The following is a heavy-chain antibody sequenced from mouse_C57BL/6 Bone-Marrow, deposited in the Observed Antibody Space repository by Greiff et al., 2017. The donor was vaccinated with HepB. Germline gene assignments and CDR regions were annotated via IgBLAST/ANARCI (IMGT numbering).Heavy chain of an antibody. Sequence: QAQLQQPGAELVKPGASVKLSCKASGYTFTSYWMHWVKQRPGQGLEWIGMIHPNSGSTNYNEKFKSKATLTVDKSSSTAYMQLSSLTSEDSAVYYCARGDYDGHYYAMDYWGQGTSVTVSS. CDR3: ARGDYDGHYYAMDY. D-gene: IGHD2-4*01. CDR1: GYTFTSYW. V-gene: IGHV1-64*01. J-gene: IGHJ4*01. CDR2: IHPNSGST.